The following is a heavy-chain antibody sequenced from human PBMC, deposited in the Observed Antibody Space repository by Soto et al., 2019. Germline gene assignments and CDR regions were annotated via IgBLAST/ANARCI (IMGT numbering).Heavy chain of an antibody. D-gene: IGHD2-21*02. J-gene: IGHJ3*02. CDR3: ARGTAVLNPGAFEI. CDR1: GGSISSYY. CDR2: IHYTGST. Sequence: LSLTCTVSGGSISSYYWSWIRQPPGKGLEWIGYIHYTGSTNYNPSLKSRVTMSVDTSKNQFSLKLTSVTGADTAVYYCARGTAVLNPGAFEIWGQGTMVTVSS. V-gene: IGHV4-59*01.